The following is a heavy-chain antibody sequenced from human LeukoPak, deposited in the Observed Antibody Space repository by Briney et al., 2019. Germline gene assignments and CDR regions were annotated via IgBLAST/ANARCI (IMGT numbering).Heavy chain of an antibody. CDR1: GFTFSSYA. Sequence: GGSPRLSCAASGFTFSSYAMSWGRQAPGKGLEWGSAIIGSGGSTYYAESVKGRFTISRDNSKNTLYLQMNSLRAEDTAVYYCAKVGYGDYVPYLAKLDYWGQGTLVTVSS. D-gene: IGHD4-17*01. J-gene: IGHJ4*02. CDR3: AKVGYGDYVPYLAKLDY. V-gene: IGHV3-23*01. CDR2: IIGSGGST.